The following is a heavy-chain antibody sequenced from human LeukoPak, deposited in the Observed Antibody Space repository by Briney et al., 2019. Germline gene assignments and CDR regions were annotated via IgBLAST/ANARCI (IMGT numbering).Heavy chain of an antibody. V-gene: IGHV3-9*01. D-gene: IGHD2-8*01. CDR1: GFTFGDFV. J-gene: IGHJ4*02. CDR2: ISWTGDKV. Sequence: QPGGSLRLSCVTSGFTFGDFVMHWVWQAPGKGLECVSTISWTGDKVAYAGSVKGRFTVSRDNAKNSLFLQMNSLRTDDTALYYCIKDAPNGSIDYWGQGTLVTVSS. CDR3: IKDAPNGSIDY.